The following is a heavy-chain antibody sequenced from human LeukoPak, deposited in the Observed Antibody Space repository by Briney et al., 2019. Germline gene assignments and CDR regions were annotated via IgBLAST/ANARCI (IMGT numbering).Heavy chain of an antibody. CDR2: IYYSGST. CDR1: GGSISSGDYY. D-gene: IGHD3-10*01. Sequence: PSQTLSLTCTVSGGSISSGDYYWSWIRQPPGQGLEWIAYIYYSGSTYYNPSLKSRVTTSVDTSKSQFSLKLSSVTAADTAVYYCARRGVTMVRGVITYYFDYWGQGTLVTVSS. CDR3: ARRGVTMVRGVITYYFDY. J-gene: IGHJ4*02. V-gene: IGHV4-30-4*01.